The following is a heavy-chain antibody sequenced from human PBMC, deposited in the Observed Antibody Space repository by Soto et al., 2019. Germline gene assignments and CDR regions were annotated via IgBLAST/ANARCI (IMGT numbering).Heavy chain of an antibody. V-gene: IGHV3-33*06. Sequence: GGSLRLSCAASGFTFSSYGMHWVRQAPGKGLEWVAVIWYDGSNKYYADPVKGRFTISRDNSKNTLYLQMNSLRAEDTAVYYCAKYFPVAGRANYFDYWGQGTLVTVSS. CDR1: GFTFSSYG. CDR2: IWYDGSNK. J-gene: IGHJ4*02. CDR3: AKYFPVAGRANYFDY. D-gene: IGHD6-19*01.